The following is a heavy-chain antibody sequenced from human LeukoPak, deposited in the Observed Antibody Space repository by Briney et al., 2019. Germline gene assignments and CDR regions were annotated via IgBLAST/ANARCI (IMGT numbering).Heavy chain of an antibody. J-gene: IGHJ5*02. D-gene: IGHD3-10*01. CDR3: ARGLWFGDSIYPWFDP. V-gene: IGHV3-21*01. CDR2: ISSSSSYI. Sequence: GGSLRLSCAASGFTFSSYSMNWVRQAPGEGLEWVSSISSSSSYIYYADSVKGRFTISRDNAKNSLYLQMNSLRAEDTAVYYCARGLWFGDSIYPWFDPWGQGTLVTVSS. CDR1: GFTFSSYS.